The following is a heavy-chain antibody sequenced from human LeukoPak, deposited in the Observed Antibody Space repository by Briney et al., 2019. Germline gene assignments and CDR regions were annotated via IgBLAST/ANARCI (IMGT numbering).Heavy chain of an antibody. V-gene: IGHV3-30*18. D-gene: IGHD4-11*01. J-gene: IGHJ6*02. Sequence: GGSLGLSCAASGFTFSSYGMHWVRQAPGKGLEWVAVISYDGSNKYYADSVKGRFTISRDNSKNTLYLQMNSLRAEDTAVYYCAKDFPIYSNGHYYGMDVWGQGTTVTVSS. CDR1: GFTFSSYG. CDR2: ISYDGSNK. CDR3: AKDFPIYSNGHYYGMDV.